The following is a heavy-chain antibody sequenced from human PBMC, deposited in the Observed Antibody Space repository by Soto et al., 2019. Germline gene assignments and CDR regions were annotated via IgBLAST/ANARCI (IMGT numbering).Heavy chain of an antibody. D-gene: IGHD3-3*01. CDR3: AREVYYAFWSGFNTHPYYFDD. V-gene: IGHV3-30*14. Sequence: QVQLVESGGGVVQPGRSLRLSCAASGFTFSRHTMHWVRQAPGKGLEWVAAISDDGSNTYYTDSVKGRFTISRDNSKKTLSLQMNSLSSEDTAVHLCAREVYYAFWSGFNTHPYYFDDWRQATLVTLSS. CDR2: ISDDGSNT. CDR1: GFTFSRHT. J-gene: IGHJ4*02.